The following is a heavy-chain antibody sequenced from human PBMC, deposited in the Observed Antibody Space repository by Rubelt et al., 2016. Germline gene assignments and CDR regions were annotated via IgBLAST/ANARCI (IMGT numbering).Heavy chain of an antibody. Sequence: QVQLQQWGAGLLKPSETLSLTCAVYGGSFSGYYWSWIRQPPGKGLEWIGEINHSGSTNYNPSLKSRVTISVDTSKNQFSLKLSSVTAADTAVYYCARAGRSDRTIDYWGQGTLVTVSS. CDR3: ARAGRSDRTIDY. J-gene: IGHJ4*02. CDR2: INHSGST. D-gene: IGHD2-15*01. CDR1: GGSFSGYY. V-gene: IGHV4-34*01.